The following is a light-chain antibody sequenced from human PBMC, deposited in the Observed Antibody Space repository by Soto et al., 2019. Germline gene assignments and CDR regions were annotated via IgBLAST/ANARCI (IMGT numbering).Light chain of an antibody. J-gene: IGKJ1*01. Sequence: DILMTQSPSTLSASLGDRITITCRASQTISTWVAWYQQKPGRAPKLLIYKAISLEKGVPARFGGSGSGTEFTLTISSLQPDDFATYYCQQYNVYSWTFGQGTKVDIK. CDR2: KAI. CDR3: QQYNVYSWT. CDR1: QTISTW. V-gene: IGKV1-5*03.